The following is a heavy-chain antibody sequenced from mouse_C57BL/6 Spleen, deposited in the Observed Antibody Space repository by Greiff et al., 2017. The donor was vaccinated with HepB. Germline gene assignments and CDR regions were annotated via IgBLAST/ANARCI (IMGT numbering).Heavy chain of an antibody. J-gene: IGHJ1*03. CDR2: IWSGGST. CDR1: GFSLTSYG. V-gene: IGHV2-2*01. D-gene: IGHD3-3*01. Sequence: QVQLKQSGPGLVQPSQSLSITCTVSGFSLTSYGVHWVRQSPGKGLEWLGVIWSGGSTDYNAAFIPRLSISKDNSKSQVVLKMNSLQADDTAMYYCARGTGYWYFDVWGTGTTVTVSS. CDR3: ARGTGYWYFDV.